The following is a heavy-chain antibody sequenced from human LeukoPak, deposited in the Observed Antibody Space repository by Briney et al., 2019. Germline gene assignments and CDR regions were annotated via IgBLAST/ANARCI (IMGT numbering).Heavy chain of an antibody. Sequence: SETLSLTCAVYGGSFSGYYWSWIRQPPGKGLEWIGYIYYSGSTYYNPSLKSRVTISVDTPKNQFSLKLSSVTAADTAVYYCARAHIVVVVAASPYNWFDPWGQGTLVTVSS. D-gene: IGHD2-15*01. V-gene: IGHV4-30-4*01. CDR1: GGSFSGYY. CDR3: ARAHIVVVVAASPYNWFDP. CDR2: IYYSGST. J-gene: IGHJ5*02.